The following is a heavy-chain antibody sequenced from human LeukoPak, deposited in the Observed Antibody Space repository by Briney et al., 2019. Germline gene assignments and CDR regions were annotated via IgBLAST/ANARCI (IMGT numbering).Heavy chain of an antibody. J-gene: IGHJ4*02. V-gene: IGHV4-34*01. CDR3: ARTLSYSSSWYRDY. CDR2: INHSGST. CDR1: GGSFSGYY. D-gene: IGHD6-13*01. Sequence: SETLSLTCAVYGGSFSGYYWSWIRQPPGKGLEWIGEINHSGSTNYNPSLKSRVTISVDTSKNQFSLKLSSVTAADTAVYYCARTLSYSSSWYRDYWGQGNLVTVSS.